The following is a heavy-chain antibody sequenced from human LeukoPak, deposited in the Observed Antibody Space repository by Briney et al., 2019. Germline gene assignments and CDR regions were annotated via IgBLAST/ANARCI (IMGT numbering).Heavy chain of an antibody. Sequence: QTGGSLRLSCAASGFTFSNYAMYWVRQAPGKGLEYVSAISSNGGSTDYANSVKGRFTISRDNSKNRLFLQMGSLRAEDMAVYYCARGGYYDSSGSFEYWGQGTLVAVSS. CDR1: GFTFSNYA. CDR3: ARGGYYDSSGSFEY. CDR2: ISSNGGST. V-gene: IGHV3-64*01. J-gene: IGHJ4*02. D-gene: IGHD3-22*01.